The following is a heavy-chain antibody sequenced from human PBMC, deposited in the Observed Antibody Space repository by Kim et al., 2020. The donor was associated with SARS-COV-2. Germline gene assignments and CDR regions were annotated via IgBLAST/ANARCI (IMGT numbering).Heavy chain of an antibody. V-gene: IGHV4-59*13. CDR2: IYYSGST. Sequence: SETLSLTCTVSGGSISSYYWSWIRQPPGKGLEWIGYIYYSGSTNYNPSLKSRVTISVDTSKNQFSLKLSSVTAADTAVYYCARVYSSSWRYYYYYYGMDVWGQGTTVTVSS. D-gene: IGHD6-13*01. CDR1: GGSISSYY. J-gene: IGHJ6*02. CDR3: ARVYSSSWRYYYYYYGMDV.